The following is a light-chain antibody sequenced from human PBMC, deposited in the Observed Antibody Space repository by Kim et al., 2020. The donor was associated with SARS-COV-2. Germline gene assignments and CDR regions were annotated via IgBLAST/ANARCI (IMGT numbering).Light chain of an antibody. J-gene: IGKJ2*01. V-gene: IGKV1-12*01. CDR1: QDITRF. Sequence: DIQLTQSPSSVSASIGDSVTFTCRATQDITRFIAWYQQKPGKPPKLMIYATSSLQSGVPSRFSGTGSGTEFTLTISSLQPEDFETYYCQQDKRVPYTFGKETKLEI. CDR2: ATS. CDR3: QQDKRVPYT.